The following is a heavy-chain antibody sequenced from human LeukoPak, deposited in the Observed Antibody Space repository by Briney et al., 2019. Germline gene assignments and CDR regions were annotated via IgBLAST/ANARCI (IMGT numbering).Heavy chain of an antibody. V-gene: IGHV3-30*03. CDR2: ISYDGSNK. J-gene: IGHJ4*02. D-gene: IGHD2-2*02. CDR1: GFTFSHYW. Sequence: GGSLRVSCTASGFTFSHYWMTWVRQAPGKGLEWVAVISYDGSNKYYADSVKGRFTISRDNSKNTLYLQMNSLRAEDTAVYYCAYMSSDYWGQGTLVTVSS. CDR3: AYMSSDY.